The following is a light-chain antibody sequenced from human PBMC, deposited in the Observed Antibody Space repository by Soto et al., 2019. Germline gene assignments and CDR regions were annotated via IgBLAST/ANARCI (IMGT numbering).Light chain of an antibody. J-gene: IGKJ4*01. CDR1: RSMGPS. CDR3: QQRSTWPS. Sequence: EIVLTQSPATLSLSPGERPPLPCGPSRSMGPSLVWYQQKPGQTPSLLIYDTSNRATGIPARFSGSGSGTDFTLSISSLEPEDFAVYYCQQRSTWPSFGGGTKVEIK. CDR2: DTS. V-gene: IGKV3-11*01.